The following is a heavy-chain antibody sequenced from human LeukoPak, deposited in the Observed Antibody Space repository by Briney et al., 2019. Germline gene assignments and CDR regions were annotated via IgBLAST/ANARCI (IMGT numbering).Heavy chain of an antibody. CDR2: ISYDGSNK. V-gene: IGHV3-30-3*01. CDR1: GFTFSSYA. Sequence: GRSLRLSCAASGFTFSSYAMHWVRQAPAKGLGWVEVISYDGSNKYYADSVKGRFTISRDNSKNTLYLQMNSLRAEDTAVYYCARDQGSSRYYFDYWGQGTLVTVSS. CDR3: ARDQGSSRYYFDY. D-gene: IGHD6-13*01. J-gene: IGHJ4*02.